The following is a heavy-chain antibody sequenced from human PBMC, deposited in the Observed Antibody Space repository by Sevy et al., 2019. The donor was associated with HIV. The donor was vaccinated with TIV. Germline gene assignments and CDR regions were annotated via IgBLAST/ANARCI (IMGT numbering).Heavy chain of an antibody. V-gene: IGHV3-74*01. CDR1: GFTFSNYW. CDR3: VRYQYYYGMDV. Sequence: GGSLRLPCAASGFTFSNYWMHWVRQVPGKGLAWVARINSEGSFTSYADVVKGRFTISRDNANNTLHLQMKSLRAEDTAVYYCVRYQYYYGMDVWGQGTTVTVSS. J-gene: IGHJ6*02. D-gene: IGHD3-16*01. CDR2: INSEGSFT.